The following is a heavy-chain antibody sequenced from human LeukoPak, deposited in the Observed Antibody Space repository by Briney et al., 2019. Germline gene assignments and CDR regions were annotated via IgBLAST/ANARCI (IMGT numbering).Heavy chain of an antibody. D-gene: IGHD1-26*01. CDR2: IGGGGGRT. V-gene: IGHV3-23*01. CDR3: AKGGKWDVTPFDY. J-gene: IGHJ4*02. Sequence: GGSLRLSCAASGFTFTSYSMNWVRQAPGKGLEWVSTIGGGGGRTYYADSVKGRFTISRDNSKNTLYLQVNSLRAEDTAVYYCAKGGKWDVTPFDYWGQGTLVTVSS. CDR1: GFTFTSYS.